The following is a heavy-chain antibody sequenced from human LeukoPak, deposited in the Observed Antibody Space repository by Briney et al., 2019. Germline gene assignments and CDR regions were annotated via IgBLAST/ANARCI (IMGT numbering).Heavy chain of an antibody. D-gene: IGHD2-21*02. V-gene: IGHV4-61*02. J-gene: IGHJ4*02. CDR3: ARDCGGDCGDYFDY. CDR2: IYTSGST. CDR1: GGSISSGSYY. Sequence: TLSLTCTVSGGSISSGSYYWSWIRQPAGKGLEWIGRIYTSGSTNYNPSLKSRVTISVDTSKNQFSLKLSSVTAADTAVYYCARDCGGDCGDYFDYWGQGTLVTVSS.